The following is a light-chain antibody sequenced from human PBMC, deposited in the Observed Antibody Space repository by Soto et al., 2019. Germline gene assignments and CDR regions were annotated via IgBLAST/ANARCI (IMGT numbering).Light chain of an antibody. J-gene: IGLJ1*01. V-gene: IGLV2-14*01. CDR3: SSYTSSSTLYV. CDR2: DVT. CDR1: SSDVGDNNY. Sequence: QSALTQPASVSGSPGQSITISCTGTSSDVGDNNYVSWYQQHPGKAPKLMIYDVTHRPSGISTRFSGSKSGNTASLTISGLQAEDEADDYCSSYTSSSTLYVFGTGTKLTVL.